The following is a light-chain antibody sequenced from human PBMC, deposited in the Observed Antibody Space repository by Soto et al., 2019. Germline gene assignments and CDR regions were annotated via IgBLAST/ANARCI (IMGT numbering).Light chain of an antibody. J-gene: IGKJ4*01. CDR2: AAS. V-gene: IGKV1-39*01. CDR1: QSISSY. CDR3: QHSYSTPLT. Sequence: DIQMTQSPSSLSASVGDRVTITCRASQSISSYLNWYQQKPGKAPKLLIYAASSLQSGVPSRFSGSGSGTDFTLTISRRQPEDFSTYYCQHSYSTPLTFGGGTNVEIK.